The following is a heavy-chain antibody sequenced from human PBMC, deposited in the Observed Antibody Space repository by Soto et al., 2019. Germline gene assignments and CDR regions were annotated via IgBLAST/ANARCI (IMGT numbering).Heavy chain of an antibody. CDR3: AKGYSYGLYYFDY. Sequence: VQLVESGGGLVQPGRSLRLSCAASGFTFDDYAMHWVRQAPGKGLEWVSGISWNSGSIGYADSVKGRFTISRDNAKNSLYLQMNSLRAEDTALYYCAKGYSYGLYYFDYWGQGTLVTVSS. CDR2: ISWNSGSI. CDR1: GFTFDDYA. J-gene: IGHJ4*02. V-gene: IGHV3-9*01. D-gene: IGHD5-18*01.